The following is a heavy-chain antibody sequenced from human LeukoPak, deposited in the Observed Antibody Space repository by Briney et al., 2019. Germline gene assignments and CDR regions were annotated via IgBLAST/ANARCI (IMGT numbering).Heavy chain of an antibody. CDR3: ARDLTGTGDY. CDR2: ISCDGSNK. Sequence: PGGSLRLSCAASGFTFSNYVMNWVRQAPGKGLEWVAFISCDGSNKYYADSVKGRFTISRDNPKNTVYLQMNSLRAEDTAVYHCARDLTGTGDYWGQGTLVTVSS. V-gene: IGHV3-30-3*01. J-gene: IGHJ4*02. CDR1: GFTFSNYV. D-gene: IGHD1-1*01.